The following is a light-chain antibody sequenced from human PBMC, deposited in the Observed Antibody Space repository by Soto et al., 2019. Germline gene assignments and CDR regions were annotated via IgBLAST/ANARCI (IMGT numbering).Light chain of an antibody. V-gene: IGKV3D-15*01. CDR3: QQYNSFSWT. Sequence: EIVMTQSPATLSVSPGESATLSCRASQSINRDLAWYVQKPGQAPRLLIYGASSRATGIPDRFSGSGSGTDFTLTISRLEPEDFAVYYCQQYNSFSWTFGQGTKVDIK. J-gene: IGKJ1*01. CDR1: QSINRD. CDR2: GAS.